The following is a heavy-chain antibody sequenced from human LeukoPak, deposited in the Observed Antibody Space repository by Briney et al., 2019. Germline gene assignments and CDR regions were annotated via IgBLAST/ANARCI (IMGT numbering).Heavy chain of an antibody. Sequence: PGGSLRLSCAASGFTFSSYEMNWCRQAPGKGLEWISYISSGGSTMYYADSVKGRFTISRDNAKNSLSLQMDSLRADDTAVYYCARDPDAVASHLDYWGQGTLVTVSS. J-gene: IGHJ4*02. CDR1: GFTFSSYE. CDR2: ISSGGSTM. CDR3: ARDPDAVASHLDY. V-gene: IGHV3-48*03.